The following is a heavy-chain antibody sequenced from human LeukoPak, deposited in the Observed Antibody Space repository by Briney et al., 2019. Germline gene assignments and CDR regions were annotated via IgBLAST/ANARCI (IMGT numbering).Heavy chain of an antibody. V-gene: IGHV3-30*18. J-gene: IGHJ4*02. CDR2: ISHDGTVQ. Sequence: AGGSLRLSCAASGFTFSDYGMIWVRQAPGKGLEWVAVISHDGTVQYYADSVKGRFTISRGTSKSSLYLQMNSLRPEDTAVYFCAKEHREKSSREYDFWGQGTLVTVSS. D-gene: IGHD3-10*01. CDR3: AKEHREKSSREYDF. CDR1: GFTFSDYG.